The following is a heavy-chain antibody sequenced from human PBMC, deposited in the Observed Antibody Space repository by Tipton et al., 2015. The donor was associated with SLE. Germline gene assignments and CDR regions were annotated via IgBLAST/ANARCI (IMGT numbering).Heavy chain of an antibody. CDR2: INHRGST. D-gene: IGHD2-15*01. CDR1: GGSFSGYY. V-gene: IGHV4-34*01. CDR3: AGCGGGSWGAF. J-gene: IGHJ4*02. Sequence: LRLSCAVYGGSFSGYYWSWIRQPPGKGLEWIGEINHRGSTNYNPSLKSRVTISVDRSKKQFSLKLRSVTAADTAVYYCAGCGGGSWGAFWGRGTPVTVPS.